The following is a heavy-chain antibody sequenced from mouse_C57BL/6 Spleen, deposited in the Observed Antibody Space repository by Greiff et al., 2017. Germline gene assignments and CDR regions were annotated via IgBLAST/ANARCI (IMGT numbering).Heavy chain of an antibody. V-gene: IGHV2-6-1*01. J-gene: IGHJ3*01. CDR3: ARHDDSTWFAY. Sequence: VQLQQSGPGLVAPSQSLSITCTASGFSLTSYGVHWVRQPPGKGLEWLVVIWSDGSTTYNSALNSRLSISKDNSKSQVFLKMNSLQTDDTAMYYCARHDDSTWFAYWGQGTLVTVSA. D-gene: IGHD2-4*01. CDR1: GFSLTSYG. CDR2: IWSDGST.